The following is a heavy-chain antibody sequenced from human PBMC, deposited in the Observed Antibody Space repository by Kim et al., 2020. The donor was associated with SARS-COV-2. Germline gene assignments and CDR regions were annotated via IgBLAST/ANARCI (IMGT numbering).Heavy chain of an antibody. D-gene: IGHD6-19*01. Sequence: NTKYSQKFQGRVTITRDTSASPAYMELSSLRSEDTAVYYCAIAVASHLVAWGQGTLVTVSS. CDR2: NT. V-gene: IGHV1-3*01. CDR3: AIAVASHLVA. J-gene: IGHJ5*02.